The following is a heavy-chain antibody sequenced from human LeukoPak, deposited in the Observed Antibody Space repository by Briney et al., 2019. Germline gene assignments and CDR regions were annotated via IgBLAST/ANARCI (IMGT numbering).Heavy chain of an antibody. Sequence: SETLSLTCTVSGCSISSNYWSWIRQPPGKGREWSGYIYYSGRTNYNPSLKSRVTISVDTSKIQFSLRLSSVTAADTAVYYCARDRWIFDYWGQGTLVTVSS. J-gene: IGHJ4*02. CDR1: GCSISSNY. V-gene: IGHV4-59*01. D-gene: IGHD5-12*01. CDR2: IYYSGRT. CDR3: ARDRWIFDY.